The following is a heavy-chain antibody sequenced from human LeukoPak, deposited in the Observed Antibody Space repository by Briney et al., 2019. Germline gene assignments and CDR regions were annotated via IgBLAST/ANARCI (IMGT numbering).Heavy chain of an antibody. Sequence: GASVKVSCKASGGTFSSYAISWVRQAPGQGLEWMGRIIPILGIANYAQKFQGRVTITADKSTSTAYMELSSLRSEDTAVYYCTRRDTTMLTEIEFWGQGTLVTVSS. D-gene: IGHD5-18*01. V-gene: IGHV1-69*04. CDR2: IIPILGIA. CDR3: TRRDTTMLTEIEF. CDR1: GGTFSSYA. J-gene: IGHJ4*02.